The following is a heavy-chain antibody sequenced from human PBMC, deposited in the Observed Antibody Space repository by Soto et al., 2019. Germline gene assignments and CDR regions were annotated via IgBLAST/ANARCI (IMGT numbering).Heavy chain of an antibody. V-gene: IGHV3-23*01. D-gene: IGHD1-26*01. CDR3: AKNQGVELVPLATVDWFDP. CDR2: ISGSGFKK. Sequence: PGGSLRLSCAASGFIFENFRMSWVRQAPGKGLAWISSISGSGFKKYYADSVKGRFTISRDNSKSTVYLELNNLSAEDTAVYHCAKNQGVELVPLATVDWFDPWGQGSVVTVSS. CDR1: GFIFENFR. J-gene: IGHJ5*02.